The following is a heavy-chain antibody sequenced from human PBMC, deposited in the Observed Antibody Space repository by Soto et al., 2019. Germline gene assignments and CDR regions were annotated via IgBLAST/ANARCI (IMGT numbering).Heavy chain of an antibody. CDR1: GFTFSSYA. Sequence: PGGSLRLSCAASGFTFSSYAMHWVRQAPGKGLEWVALISYDGSDKDYADSVKGRFTISRDNSKNTLYLQMNSLRAEDMAVYYCARGYSSSSAAFDYWGPGILVTVSS. J-gene: IGHJ4*02. CDR2: ISYDGSDK. CDR3: ARGYSSSSAAFDY. D-gene: IGHD6-13*01. V-gene: IGHV3-30-3*01.